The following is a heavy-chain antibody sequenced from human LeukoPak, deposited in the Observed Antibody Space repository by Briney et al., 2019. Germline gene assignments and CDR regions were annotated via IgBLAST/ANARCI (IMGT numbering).Heavy chain of an antibody. V-gene: IGHV4-39*07. CDR2: IYYSGST. CDR1: GGSISSSSYY. Sequence: PSETLSLTCTVSGGSISSSSYYWGWIRQPPGKGLEWIGSIYYSGSTYYNPSLKSRVTISVDTSKNQFSLKLSSVTAADTAVYYCASGVMSIYGMDVWGQGTTVTVSS. D-gene: IGHD3-16*01. J-gene: IGHJ6*02. CDR3: ASGVMSIYGMDV.